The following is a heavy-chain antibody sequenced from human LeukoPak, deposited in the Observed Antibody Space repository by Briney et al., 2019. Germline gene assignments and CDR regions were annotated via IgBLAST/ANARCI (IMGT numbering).Heavy chain of an antibody. D-gene: IGHD3-10*01. CDR3: ASSVYGSGSSIFYGMDV. CDR1: GFTFSSYA. J-gene: IGHJ6*02. Sequence: GGSLRLSYAPSGFTFSSYAMSWVRQAPGKGLEWVSYISSSSSTTYHADSVKGRFTVSRDNAKNSLYLQMNSLRDEDTAVYYCASSVYGSGSSIFYGMDVWGQGTTVTVSS. V-gene: IGHV3-48*02. CDR2: ISSSSSTT.